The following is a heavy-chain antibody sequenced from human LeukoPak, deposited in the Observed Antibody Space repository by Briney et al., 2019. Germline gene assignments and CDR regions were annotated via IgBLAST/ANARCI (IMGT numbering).Heavy chain of an antibody. J-gene: IGHJ4*02. Sequence: GESLKISCKGSGYSFTSYWIGWVRQVPGKGLEWMGIIYPGDSDTRYSPSFQGQVTISADKSISTASLQWSSLKASDTAMYYCARHDVTMVRHYFDYWGQGTLVTVSS. CDR1: GYSFTSYW. D-gene: IGHD3-10*01. CDR2: IYPGDSDT. CDR3: ARHDVTMVRHYFDY. V-gene: IGHV5-51*01.